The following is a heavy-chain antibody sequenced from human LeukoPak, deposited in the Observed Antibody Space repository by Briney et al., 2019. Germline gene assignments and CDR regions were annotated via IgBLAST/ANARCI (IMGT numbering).Heavy chain of an antibody. CDR2: ISYDGSNK. CDR3: ASAHDYGDYSFDY. V-gene: IGHV3-30-3*01. D-gene: IGHD4-17*01. J-gene: IGHJ4*02. CDR1: GFTFSSYA. Sequence: PGGSLRLSCAASGFTFSSYAMHWVRQAPGKGLEWVAVISYDGSNKYYADSVKGRFTISRDNSKNTLYLQMNSLRAEDTAVYYCASAHDYGDYSFDYWGQGTLVTVSS.